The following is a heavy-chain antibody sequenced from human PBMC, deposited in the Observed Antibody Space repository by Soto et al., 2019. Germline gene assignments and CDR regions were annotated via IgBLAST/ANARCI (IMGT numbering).Heavy chain of an antibody. D-gene: IGHD3-3*01. CDR3: ARAEFFITIFGVVINTRDYYGMDV. V-gene: IGHV4-34*01. J-gene: IGHJ6*02. CDR1: GGSFSGYY. Sequence: PSETLSLTCAVYGGSFSGYYWSWIRQPPGKGLEWIGQINHTGSTNYNPSLKSRVTISVDTSKNQFSLKLSSVTAADTAVYYRARAEFFITIFGVVINTRDYYGMDVWGQGTTVT. CDR2: INHTGST.